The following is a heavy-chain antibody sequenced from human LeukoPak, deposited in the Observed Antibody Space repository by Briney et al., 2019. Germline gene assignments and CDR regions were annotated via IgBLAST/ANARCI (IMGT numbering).Heavy chain of an antibody. V-gene: IGHV4-39*01. CDR1: GGSISSSTYY. Sequence: SETLSLTCTVSGGSISSSTYYWGWIRQPPGKGREWIGSRYYSVTTYYNPSLKSRVTISEDTSKNQFSLKLSSVTAADTAVYYCARMYSSSDPFDYWGQGTLVTVSS. CDR2: RYYSVTT. D-gene: IGHD6-13*01. CDR3: ARMYSSSDPFDY. J-gene: IGHJ4*02.